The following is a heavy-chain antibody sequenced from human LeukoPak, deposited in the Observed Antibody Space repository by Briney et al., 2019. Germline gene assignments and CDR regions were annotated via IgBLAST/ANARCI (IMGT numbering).Heavy chain of an antibody. Sequence: PGESLKISCQGSGYSFTSYWIGWVRQMPGKGLEWMGIIYPGDSETRYSPSFQGQVTISADKSISTAYLQWSSLKASDTAMYYCARQAVPVAKYFQHWGQGTLVTVSS. D-gene: IGHD2-2*01. J-gene: IGHJ1*01. CDR3: ARQAVPVAKYFQH. CDR2: IYPGDSET. V-gene: IGHV5-51*01. CDR1: GYSFTSYW.